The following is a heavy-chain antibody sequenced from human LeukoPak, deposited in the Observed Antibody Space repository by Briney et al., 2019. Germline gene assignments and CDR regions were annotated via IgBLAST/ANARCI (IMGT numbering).Heavy chain of an antibody. CDR1: GGSISRYY. Sequence: PSETLSLTCTVSGGSISRYYWSWIRQPAGAGLEWIGRIYTSGSTNYNPTLKSRVTMSVDTYKNQFSLKLTSVPAADAAVYYCARENCGGDCYLDYWGQGTLVIVSS. D-gene: IGHD2-21*02. J-gene: IGHJ4*02. V-gene: IGHV4-4*07. CDR3: ARENCGGDCYLDY. CDR2: IYTSGST.